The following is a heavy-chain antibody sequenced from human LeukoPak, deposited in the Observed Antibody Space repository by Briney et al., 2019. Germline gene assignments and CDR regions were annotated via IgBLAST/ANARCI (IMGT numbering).Heavy chain of an antibody. J-gene: IGHJ4*02. CDR2: INPSGGST. D-gene: IGHD1-26*01. CDR1: GYTFTSYY. V-gene: IGHV1-46*01. CDR3: ARAPLVASGSYNLDY. Sequence: ASVKVSCKASGYTFTSYYMHWVRQAPGQGLEWMGIINPSGGSTSYAQKFQGRVTMTRDTSTSTVYMELSSLRSEDTAVYYCARAPLVASGSYNLDYWGQGTLVTVSS.